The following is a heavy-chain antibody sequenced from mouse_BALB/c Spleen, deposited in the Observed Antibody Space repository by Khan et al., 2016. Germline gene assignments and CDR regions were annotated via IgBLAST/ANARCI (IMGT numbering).Heavy chain of an antibody. V-gene: IGHV5-4*02. CDR3: ARGLDWCFDV. Sequence: EVELVESGGGLVKPGGSLKLSCAASGFTFSDYYMYWVRQTPAKRLEWVATISDGGNYTYYPDSVKGRFTISRDTAKKNLYLQMSSLKSEDTAMYYCARGLDWCFDVWGAGTTVTVSS. J-gene: IGHJ1*01. CDR2: ISDGGNYT. CDR1: GFTFSDYY.